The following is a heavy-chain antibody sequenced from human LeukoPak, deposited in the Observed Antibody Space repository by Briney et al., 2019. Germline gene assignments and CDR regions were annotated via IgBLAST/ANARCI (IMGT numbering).Heavy chain of an antibody. V-gene: IGHV4-39*07. Sequence: SETLSLTCIVSGGSISSSIYYWAWVRQPPGKGLEWIGTVFYNGATQYSPSLRSRVTISIDTSTNQFSLKLTSVTAADTALYYCARGYYYDSSGYNFDYWGQGTLVTVSS. J-gene: IGHJ4*02. D-gene: IGHD3-22*01. CDR1: GGSISSSIYY. CDR2: VFYNGAT. CDR3: ARGYYYDSSGYNFDY.